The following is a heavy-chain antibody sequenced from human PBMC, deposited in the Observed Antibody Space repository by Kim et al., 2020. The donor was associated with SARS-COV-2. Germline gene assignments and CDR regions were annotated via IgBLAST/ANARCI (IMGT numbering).Heavy chain of an antibody. Sequence: GGSLRLSCAASGFTFSSYAMHWVRQAPGKGLEWVAVISYDGSNKYYADSVKGRFTISRDNSKNTLYLQMNSLRAEDTAVYYCARDVFCDYWGQGTLVTVSS. D-gene: IGHD3-9*01. CDR3: ARDVFCDY. J-gene: IGHJ4*02. CDR2: ISYDGSNK. CDR1: GFTFSSYA. V-gene: IGHV3-30-3*01.